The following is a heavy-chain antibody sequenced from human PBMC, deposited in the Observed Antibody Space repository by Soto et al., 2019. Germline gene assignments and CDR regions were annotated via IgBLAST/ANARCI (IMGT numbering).Heavy chain of an antibody. J-gene: IGHJ6*02. Sequence: GGSLRLPCAASGFTFSTYNMTWVRQAPGKGLEWVSSISSSSSYIYYADSVKGRFTISRNNAQNSLYLRMNSLRAETTAVYYCARNCHFWTGQCGMDVWGQGTTVTVSS. CDR2: ISSSSSYI. D-gene: IGHD3-3*02. CDR3: ARNCHFWTGQCGMDV. V-gene: IGHV3-21*01. CDR1: GFTFSTYN.